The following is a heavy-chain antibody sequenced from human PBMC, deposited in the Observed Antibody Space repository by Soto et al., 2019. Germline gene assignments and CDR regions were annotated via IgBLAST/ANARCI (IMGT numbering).Heavy chain of an antibody. J-gene: IGHJ3*02. CDR1: GFTFSSYG. CDR2: ISYDGSNK. V-gene: IGHV3-30*18. D-gene: IGHD2-2*01. Sequence: GSLRLSCAASGFTFSSYGMHWVRQAPGKGLEWVAVISYDGSNKYYADSVKGRFTISRDNSKNTLYLQMNSLRAEDTAVCYCANGGGRDIVVVPAVEFDIWGQGTMVTVSS. CDR3: ANGGGRDIVVVPAVEFDI.